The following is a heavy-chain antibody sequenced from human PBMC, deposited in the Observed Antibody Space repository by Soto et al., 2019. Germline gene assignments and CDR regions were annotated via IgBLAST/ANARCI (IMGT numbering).Heavy chain of an antibody. V-gene: IGHV4-4*02. CDR3: ARQDYYGSGSSLGAFDI. D-gene: IGHD3-10*01. CDR1: SGSISSSNW. Sequence: SETLSLTCAVSSGSISSSNWWSWVRQPPGKGLEWIGEIYHSGSTNYNPSLKSRVTISVDKSKNQFSLKLGSVTAADTAVYYCARQDYYGSGSSLGAFDIWGQGTMVTVSS. CDR2: IYHSGST. J-gene: IGHJ3*02.